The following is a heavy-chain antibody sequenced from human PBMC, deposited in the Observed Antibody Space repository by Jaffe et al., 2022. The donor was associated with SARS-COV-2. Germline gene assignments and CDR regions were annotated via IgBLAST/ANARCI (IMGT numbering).Heavy chain of an antibody. Sequence: QVQLQESGPGLVKPSETLSLTCTVSGGSISSYYWSWIRQPPGKGLEWIGYIYYSGSTNYNPSLKSRVTISVDTSKNQFSLKLSSVTAADTAVYYCARSYDYGGNSPWFDPWGQGTLVTVSS. D-gene: IGHD4-17*01. CDR1: GGSISSYY. CDR2: IYYSGST. CDR3: ARSYDYGGNSPWFDP. V-gene: IGHV4-59*01. J-gene: IGHJ5*02.